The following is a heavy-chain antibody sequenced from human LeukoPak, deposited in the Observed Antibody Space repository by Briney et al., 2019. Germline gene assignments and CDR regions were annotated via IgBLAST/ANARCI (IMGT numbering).Heavy chain of an antibody. J-gene: IGHJ4*02. V-gene: IGHV1-18*01. CDR3: ARDKSLNYYDSSGYYYDY. CDR2: ISAYNGNT. D-gene: IGHD3-22*01. CDR1: GYTFTSYG. Sequence: ASVKVSCKASGYTFTSYGISWVRQAPGQGLEWMGWISAYNGNTNYAQKLQGRVNMTTDTSTSTAYMELRSLRSDDTAVYYCARDKSLNYYDSSGYYYDYWGQGTLVTVSS.